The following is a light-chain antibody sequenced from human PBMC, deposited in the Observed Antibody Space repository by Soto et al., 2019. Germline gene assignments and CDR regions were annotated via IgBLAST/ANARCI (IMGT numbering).Light chain of an antibody. CDR2: AAS. CDR3: QQSYITSRP. Sequence: DIQMTQSPSSLSASVGDRVTITCRASQSISSYLNWYQQKPGKVPKLLIYAASSLQSGVPSRFSGSGSETDFTLTISSLQPEDFATYYCQQSYITSRPFGQATDVDIK. CDR1: QSISSY. J-gene: IGKJ1*01. V-gene: IGKV1-39*01.